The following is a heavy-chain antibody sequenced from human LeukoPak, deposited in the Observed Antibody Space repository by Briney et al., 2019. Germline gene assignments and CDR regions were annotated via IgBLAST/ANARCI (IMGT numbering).Heavy chain of an antibody. D-gene: IGHD1-1*01. J-gene: IGHJ6*03. CDR2: ISAYNGNT. Sequence: ASVKVSCKASGYTFTSYGISWVRQAPGQGLEWMGWISAYNGNTNYAQKLQGGVTMTTDTSTSTAYMELRSLRSDDTAVYYCASTGHDVLAHWYYMDVWGKGTTVTVSS. CDR3: ASTGHDVLAHWYYMDV. CDR1: GYTFTSYG. V-gene: IGHV1-18*01.